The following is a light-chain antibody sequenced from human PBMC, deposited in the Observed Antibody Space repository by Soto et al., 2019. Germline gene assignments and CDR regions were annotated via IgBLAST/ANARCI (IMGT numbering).Light chain of an antibody. CDR3: QQYENVPPP. CDR1: QDISSY. CDR2: DAS. V-gene: IGKV1-33*01. J-gene: IGKJ4*01. Sequence: DIQMTQSPSSLSASVGDRVTITCQASQDISSYLNWYQQKPGKAPKLLIYDASTLQTGVPSRFSGSGSGTDFTFTISSLQPEEIAIYYCQQYENVPPPFGGGTKVEI.